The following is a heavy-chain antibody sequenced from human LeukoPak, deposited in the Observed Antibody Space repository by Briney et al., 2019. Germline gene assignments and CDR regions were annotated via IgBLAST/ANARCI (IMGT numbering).Heavy chain of an antibody. V-gene: IGHV3-23*01. CDR3: AKDLNIYYDSSGYYN. CDR2: ISGSGGST. Sequence: GGSLRLSCAASGFTFSSYAMSWVRQAPGKGLGWVSAISGSGGSTYYADSVKGRFTISRDNSKNTLYLQMNSLRAEDTAVYYCAKDLNIYYDSSGYYNWGQGTLVTVSS. D-gene: IGHD3-22*01. CDR1: GFTFSSYA. J-gene: IGHJ4*02.